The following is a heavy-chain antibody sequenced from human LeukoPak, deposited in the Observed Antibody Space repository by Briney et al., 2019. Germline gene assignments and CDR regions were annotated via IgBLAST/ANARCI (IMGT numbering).Heavy chain of an antibody. D-gene: IGHD3-22*01. J-gene: IGHJ4*02. CDR1: GFTFSTYG. V-gene: IGHV3-23*01. CDR3: AKTYYYDRSGYSID. CDR2: ISGSGDTT. Sequence: GRSLRLSCAVSGFTFSTYGMSWVRQAPGKGLEWVSVISGSGDTTYYADSVKGRFTISGDNSKNTLYLQLNSLRAEGTAVYYCAKTYYYDRSGYSIDWGQGTLVTVSS.